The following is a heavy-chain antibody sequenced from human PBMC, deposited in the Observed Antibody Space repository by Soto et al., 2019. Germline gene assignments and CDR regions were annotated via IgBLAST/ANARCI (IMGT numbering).Heavy chain of an antibody. D-gene: IGHD1-7*01. CDR2: ISYDGSNK. J-gene: IGHJ5*02. CDR3: AKDADNWNYATIGNWFDP. V-gene: IGHV3-30*18. Sequence: GGSLRLSXAASGFTFSSYGMHWVRQAPGKGLEWVAVISYDGSNKYYADSVKGRFTISRDNSKNTLYLQMNSLRAEDTAVYYCAKDADNWNYATIGNWFDPWGQGTLVTVSS. CDR1: GFTFSSYG.